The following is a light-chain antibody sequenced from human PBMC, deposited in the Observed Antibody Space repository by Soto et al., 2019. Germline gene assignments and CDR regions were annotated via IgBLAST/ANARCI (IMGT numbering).Light chain of an antibody. Sequence: EIVLTQSPGTLSLSPGERATLSCRASQSISSSYLAWYQQKVGQAPRLLIHGASTRATGIPDRFSGSGSGTDFTLSISRLEPEDFAMYFCQQYDNSPVTFGGGTKVDI. V-gene: IGKV3-20*01. CDR2: GAS. CDR3: QQYDNSPVT. J-gene: IGKJ4*01. CDR1: QSISSSY.